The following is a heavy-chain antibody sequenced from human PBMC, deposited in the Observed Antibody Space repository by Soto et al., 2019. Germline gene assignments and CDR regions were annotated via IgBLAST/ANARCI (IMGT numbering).Heavy chain of an antibody. CDR1: GFTFSSYW. Sequence: PGGSLRLSCAASGFTFSSYWMSWVRQAPGKGLEWVANIKQDGSEKYYVDSVKGRFTISRDNAKNSLYLQMNSLRAEDTAVYYCARVDYYDKYAFDIWGQGTMVTVSS. D-gene: IGHD3-22*01. CDR2: IKQDGSEK. J-gene: IGHJ3*02. V-gene: IGHV3-7*04. CDR3: ARVDYYDKYAFDI.